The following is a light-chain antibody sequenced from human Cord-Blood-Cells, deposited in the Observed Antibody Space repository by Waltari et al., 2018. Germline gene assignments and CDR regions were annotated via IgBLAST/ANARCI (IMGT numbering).Light chain of an antibody. CDR1: SSDVGGYNY. J-gene: IGLJ2*01. CDR2: DVS. V-gene: IGLV2-14*01. CDR3: SSYTSSSTVV. Sequence: QSALTQPASVSGSPGQSITFSCTGTSSDVGGYNYVCWYQQHPGKAPTLMIYDVSKRPAGVSNRFSGSKSGNTASLTISGLQAEDEADYYCSSYTSSSTVVFGGGTKLTVL.